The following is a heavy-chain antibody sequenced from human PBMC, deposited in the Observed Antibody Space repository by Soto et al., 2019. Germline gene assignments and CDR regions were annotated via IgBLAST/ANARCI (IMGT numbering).Heavy chain of an antibody. CDR2: ISHDGSNK. J-gene: IGHJ4*02. CDR1: GFTFSSYA. D-gene: IGHD1-26*01. V-gene: IGHV3-30-3*01. CDR3: ATMAGTYPY. Sequence: GGSLRLSCAASGFTFSSYAMHWVRQAPGKGLEWVAVISHDGSNKYYADSVKGRFTISRDNSKNIVYLQMSSLRAEDTAVYYCATMAGTYPYWGQGTLVTVSS.